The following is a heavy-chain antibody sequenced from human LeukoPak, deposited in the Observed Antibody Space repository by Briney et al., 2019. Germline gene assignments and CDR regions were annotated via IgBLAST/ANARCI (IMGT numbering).Heavy chain of an antibody. J-gene: IGHJ4*02. CDR3: AKEFGYSNYFDS. Sequence: GGSLRLSCAASGFTFSTYWMSWVRQAPGKGLEWVANIKEDGSEKYYVDSVKGRFTISRDNAKNSLYLQMNSLRAEDTAVYYCAKEFGYSNYFDSWGQGTLVTVSS. D-gene: IGHD4-11*01. V-gene: IGHV3-7*03. CDR2: IKEDGSEK. CDR1: GFTFSTYW.